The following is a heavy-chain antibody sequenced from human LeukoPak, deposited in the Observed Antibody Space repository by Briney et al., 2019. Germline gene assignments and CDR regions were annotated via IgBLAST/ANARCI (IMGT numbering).Heavy chain of an antibody. J-gene: IGHJ3*02. CDR3: ARDLRLAAARDAFDI. Sequence: PGGSLRLSCAASGFTVSSNYMSWVRQAPGKGLEWVSVIYSGGSTYYADSVKGRFTISRDNSKNTLYLQMNSLRAEDTAVYYCARDLRLAAARDAFDIWGQGTMVTVSS. CDR2: IYSGGST. D-gene: IGHD6-13*01. CDR1: GFTVSSNY. V-gene: IGHV3-53*01.